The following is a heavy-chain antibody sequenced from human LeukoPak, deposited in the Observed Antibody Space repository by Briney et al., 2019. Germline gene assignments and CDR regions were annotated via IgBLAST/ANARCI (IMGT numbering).Heavy chain of an antibody. CDR1: GYTFTGYY. V-gene: IGHV1-2*04. CDR3: ARGPEYYDFWSGYYYGMDV. J-gene: IGHJ6*02. CDR2: INPNSGGT. Sequence: ASVKVSCKASGYTFTGYYMHWVQQAPGQGLEWMGWINPNSGGTNYAQKFQGWVTMTRDTSISTAYMELSRLRSDDTAVYYCARGPEYYDFWSGYYYGMDVWGQGTTVTVSS. D-gene: IGHD3-3*01.